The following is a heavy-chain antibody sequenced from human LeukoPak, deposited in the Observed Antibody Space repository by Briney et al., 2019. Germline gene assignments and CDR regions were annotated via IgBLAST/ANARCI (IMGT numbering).Heavy chain of an antibody. CDR1: GDSISTYY. J-gene: IGHJ3*02. CDR3: AKFGYYYDSSAKATDDAFDI. V-gene: IGHV4-59*12. D-gene: IGHD3-22*01. CDR2: INYRGST. Sequence: SETLSLTCTVSGDSISTYYWSWIRQPPGKGLEWIAYINYRGSTTYNPSLRSRVTISVDTSRNQFSLKLSSVTAADTAVYYCAKFGYYYDSSAKATDDAFDIWGQGTMVTVSS.